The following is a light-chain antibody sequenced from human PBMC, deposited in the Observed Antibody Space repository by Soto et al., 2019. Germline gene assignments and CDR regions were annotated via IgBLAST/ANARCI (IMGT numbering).Light chain of an antibody. CDR1: QSVLYSSDNNNY. CDR2: WAS. CDR3: QQYYTIPRT. J-gene: IGKJ1*01. Sequence: DIVMTQSPDSLAVSLGERVTINCKSSQSVLYSSDNNNYLAWYQQKPGQPPKLLIYWASTRESGVPDRFSGSGSETDFTLTISSLQAEDVAVYYCQQYYTIPRTFGQGTKVEIK. V-gene: IGKV4-1*01.